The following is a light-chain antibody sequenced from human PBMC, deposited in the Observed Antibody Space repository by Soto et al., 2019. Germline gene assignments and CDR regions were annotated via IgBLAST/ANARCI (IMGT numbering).Light chain of an antibody. CDR1: QSISSW. CDR3: QQYNSYST. V-gene: IGKV1-5*03. CDR2: KAS. J-gene: IGKJ4*01. Sequence: DIQMTQSPSTLSASVGDRVTITCRASQSISSWLAWYQQKPGKAPKLLIYKASSLESGVPSRFSGSGSGTEFTLTISSLQADDCATYYCQQYNSYSTCRGGTKVEIK.